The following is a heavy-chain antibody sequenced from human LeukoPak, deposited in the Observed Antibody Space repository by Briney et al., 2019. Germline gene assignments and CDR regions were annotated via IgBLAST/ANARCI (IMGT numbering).Heavy chain of an antibody. J-gene: IGHJ4*02. CDR2: ISSSSSYI. D-gene: IGHD3-10*01. Sequence: GGSLRLSCAASGFTFSSYSMNWVRQAPGKGLEWVSSISSSSSYIYYADSVKGRFTISRDNAKNSLYLRMNSLRAEDTAVYYCARDRGLIFDYWGQGTLVTVSS. CDR3: ARDRGLIFDY. V-gene: IGHV3-21*01. CDR1: GFTFSSYS.